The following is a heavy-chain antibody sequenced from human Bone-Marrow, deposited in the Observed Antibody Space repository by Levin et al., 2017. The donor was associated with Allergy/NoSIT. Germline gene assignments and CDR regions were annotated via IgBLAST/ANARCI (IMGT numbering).Heavy chain of an antibody. Sequence: KISCKASGGTFSSYAISWVRQAPGQGLEWMGGIIPIFGTANYAQKFQGRVTITADESTSTAYMELSSLRSEDTAVYYCARVLRDQYCSSTSCPIEVLYYYYGMDVWGQGTTVTVSS. CDR2: IIPIFGTA. CDR1: GGTFSSYA. CDR3: ARVLRDQYCSSTSCPIEVLYYYYGMDV. D-gene: IGHD2-2*01. V-gene: IGHV1-69*01. J-gene: IGHJ6*02.